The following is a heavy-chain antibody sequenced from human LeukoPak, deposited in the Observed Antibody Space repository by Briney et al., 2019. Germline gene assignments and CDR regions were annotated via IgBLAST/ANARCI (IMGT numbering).Heavy chain of an antibody. Sequence: SDTLSLTCTVSGGSINNYYWSWIRQPPGKGLEWIRYIYYSGSTNYNPSLKSRVTISVDTSKNQFSLKLNSVTAADTAVYYCARDRITMVRGALRYYGMDVWGQGTTVTVSS. J-gene: IGHJ6*02. CDR3: ARDRITMVRGALRYYGMDV. D-gene: IGHD3-10*01. CDR2: IYYSGST. V-gene: IGHV4-59*01. CDR1: GGSINNYY.